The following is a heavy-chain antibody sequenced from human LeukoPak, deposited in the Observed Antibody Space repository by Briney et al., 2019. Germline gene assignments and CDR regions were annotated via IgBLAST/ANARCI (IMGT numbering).Heavy chain of an antibody. D-gene: IGHD6-13*01. Sequence: PGGSLRLSCAASGFTVSDNYMNWVRQAPGKGLEWVSVMYSGGDTYYANSVKGRFTFSRDISKNTLYLQMNGLRTEDTAMYYCARDAPQVPAAGVLASWGQGTLVTVSS. CDR3: ARDAPQVPAAGVLAS. CDR1: GFTVSDNY. CDR2: MYSGGDT. J-gene: IGHJ5*02. V-gene: IGHV3-53*01.